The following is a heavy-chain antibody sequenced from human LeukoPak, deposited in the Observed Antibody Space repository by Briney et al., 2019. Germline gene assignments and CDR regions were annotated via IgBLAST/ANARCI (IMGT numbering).Heavy chain of an antibody. V-gene: IGHV3-7*03. Sequence: GGSLRLSCIASGFSISNYWMTWVRQAPGKGLEWVANIKEDGTETYYVDSVKGRFTISRDNAKNSLYLQMNSLRVEDTAVYYCAKEGRSLQTYWGQGTLVTVSS. CDR1: GFSISNYW. CDR3: AKEGRSLQTY. J-gene: IGHJ4*02. D-gene: IGHD5-24*01. CDR2: IKEDGTET.